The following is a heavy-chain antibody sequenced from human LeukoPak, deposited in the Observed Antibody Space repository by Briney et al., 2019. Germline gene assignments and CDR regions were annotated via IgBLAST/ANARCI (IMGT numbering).Heavy chain of an antibody. CDR2: ISGGGVNT. CDR3: ARPRPRSRGNYLSYDAFDL. D-gene: IGHD1-26*01. V-gene: IGHV3-23*01. Sequence: GASLRLSCAASGFTFTSYDMSWVRQAPGKGLEWVSVISGGGVNTHYADSVKGHFTISRDNSKSTLYLQMDSLRADDTAVYYCARPRPRSRGNYLSYDAFDLWGQGTMVTVS. J-gene: IGHJ3*01. CDR1: GFTFTSYD.